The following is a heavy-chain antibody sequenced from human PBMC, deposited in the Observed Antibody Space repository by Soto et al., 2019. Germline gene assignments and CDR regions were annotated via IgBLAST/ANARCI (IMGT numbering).Heavy chain of an antibody. J-gene: IGHJ6*02. Sequence: EMQLLESGGGLVQLGGSLRLSCAASGFIFTDYAMTWVPQAPGKGLEWVSGLSGSGGDTYYADSVKGRFTVSRDKSRKTLDMQMNSLSAEDTAVYYYAKDVLYDGGQDYYYGMDVWGQGTTVTVSS. V-gene: IGHV3-23*01. CDR1: GFIFTDYA. CDR3: AKDVLYDGGQDYYYGMDV. D-gene: IGHD3-16*01. CDR2: LSGSGGDT.